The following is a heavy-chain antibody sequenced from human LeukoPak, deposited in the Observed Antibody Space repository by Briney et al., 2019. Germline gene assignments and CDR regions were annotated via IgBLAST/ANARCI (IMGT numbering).Heavy chain of an antibody. Sequence: PGGSLRLSCVVSGFTFRSYAMSWVRQAPGKGLEWVSTISGSGVSTDYAVSVKGRFTISRDNSKNTLYLQMSSLRAEDTAVYYCAKVYGIIVGTNYFDYWGQGTLVTVSS. CDR1: GFTFRSYA. J-gene: IGHJ4*02. CDR3: AKVYGIIVGTNYFDY. V-gene: IGHV3-23*01. D-gene: IGHD3-22*01. CDR2: ISGSGVST.